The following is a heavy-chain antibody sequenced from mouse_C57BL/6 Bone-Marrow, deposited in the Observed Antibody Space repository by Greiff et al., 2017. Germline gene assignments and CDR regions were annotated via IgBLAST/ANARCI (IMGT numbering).Heavy chain of an antibody. V-gene: IGHV1-69*01. CDR1: GYTFTSYW. J-gene: IGHJ2*01. Sequence: QVQLQQPGAELVMPGASVKLSCKASGYTFTSYWMHWVKQRPGQGLEWIGEIDPSDSYTNYNQKFKGKSTLTVDKSSSTAYMQLSRLTSEDSAVYYCARGNYRFDYWGQGTTLTVSS. CDR2: IDPSDSYT. CDR3: ARGNYRFDY. D-gene: IGHD2-1*01.